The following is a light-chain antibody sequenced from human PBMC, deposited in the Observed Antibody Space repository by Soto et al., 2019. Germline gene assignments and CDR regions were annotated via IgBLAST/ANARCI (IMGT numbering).Light chain of an antibody. V-gene: IGLV2-14*01. CDR3: CSFTSITTYV. Sequence: QSVLTQPPSASGSPGQAVSISCTGASGDIGGYDFVSWYQVRPGEAPKLMISEVSNRPSGVSNRFSGSKSGNTASLIISGLQAEDEADYYCCSFTSITTYVFGTGTKVTVL. J-gene: IGLJ1*01. CDR1: SGDIGGYDF. CDR2: EVS.